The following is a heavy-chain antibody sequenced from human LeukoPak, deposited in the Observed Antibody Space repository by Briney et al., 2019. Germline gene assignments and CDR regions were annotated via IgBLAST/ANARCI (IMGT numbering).Heavy chain of an antibody. D-gene: IGHD6-19*01. CDR3: AKIAVAGDDRTYRATYYYYYYMLV. CDR1: GGTFSSYA. Sequence: SVKVSCKASGGTFSSYAISWVRQAPGQGLEWMGGIIPIFGTANYAQKFQGRVTITADESTSTAYMELSSLRSEDTAVYYCAKIAVAGDDRTYRATYYYYYYMLVWGEGTTDTVSS. V-gene: IGHV1-69*01. J-gene: IGHJ6*03. CDR2: IIPIFGTA.